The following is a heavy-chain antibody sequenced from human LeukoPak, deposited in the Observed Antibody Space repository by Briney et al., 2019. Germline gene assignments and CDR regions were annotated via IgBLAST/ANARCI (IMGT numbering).Heavy chain of an antibody. CDR3: TTRLYDILTGYYLFDY. V-gene: IGHV3-15*01. Sequence: PGGSLRLSCAASGFTFSNAWMSWVRQAPGKGLEWVGRIKSKTDGGTTDYAAPVKGRFTISRDDSKNTLYLQMNSLETEDTAVYYCTTRLYDILTGYYLFDYWGQGTLVTVSP. CDR2: IKSKTDGGTT. CDR1: GFTFSNAW. D-gene: IGHD3-9*01. J-gene: IGHJ4*02.